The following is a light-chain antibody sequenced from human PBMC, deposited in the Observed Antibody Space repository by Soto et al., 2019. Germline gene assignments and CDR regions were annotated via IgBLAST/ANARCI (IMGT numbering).Light chain of an antibody. CDR1: QSVSSSY. Sequence: EIVLTQSPGTLSLSPGERATLSCRASQSVSSSYLAWYQQKPGQAPRLLIYGASSRATGIPDRFSGSGSGTDFTLTISRLEPEDFAVYYCQPYGTFGQGTKVDIK. V-gene: IGKV3-20*01. J-gene: IGKJ1*01. CDR3: QPYGT. CDR2: GAS.